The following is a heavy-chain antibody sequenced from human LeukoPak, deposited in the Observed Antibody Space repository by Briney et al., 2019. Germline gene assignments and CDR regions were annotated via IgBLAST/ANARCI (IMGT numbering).Heavy chain of an antibody. V-gene: IGHV4-59*01. CDR2: IYYSGST. D-gene: IGHD3-22*01. J-gene: IGHJ4*02. CDR1: GGSISSYY. CDR3: ARDKVSSSGYFYEDY. Sequence: SETLSLTCTVSGGSISSYYWSWIRQPPGKGLEWIGYIYYSGSTNYNPSLKSRVTISVDTSKNQFFLKLSSVTAADTAVYYCARDKVSSSGYFYEDYWGQGTLVTVSS.